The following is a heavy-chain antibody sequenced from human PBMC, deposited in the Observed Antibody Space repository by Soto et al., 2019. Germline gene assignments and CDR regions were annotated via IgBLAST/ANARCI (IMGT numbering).Heavy chain of an antibody. CDR3: ARDPLDYDYIWGSYPLLQFDY. V-gene: IGHV1-18*01. Sequence: ASVKVSCKASGDTFTSYGISWVRQAPGQGLEWMGWISAYNGNTNYAQKLQGRVTMTTDTSTSTAYMELRSLRSDDTAVYYCARDPLDYDYIWGSYPLLQFDYWGQGTLVTVSS. CDR1: GDTFTSYG. J-gene: IGHJ4*02. CDR2: ISAYNGNT. D-gene: IGHD3-16*02.